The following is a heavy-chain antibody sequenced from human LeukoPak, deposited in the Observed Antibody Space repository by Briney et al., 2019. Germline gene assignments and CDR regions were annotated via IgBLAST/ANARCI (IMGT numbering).Heavy chain of an antibody. CDR1: GGTFSSHA. D-gene: IGHD2-21*01. CDR3: ARDSSEFRSLIPH. Sequence: SVKVSCKASGGTFSSHAISWVRQAPGQGLEWMGGIIPIFGTARYAQKFQGRVTITADESTSTAYMELRSLRSEDTAVYYCARDSSEFRSLIPHWGQGTLVTVSS. J-gene: IGHJ1*01. V-gene: IGHV1-69*13. CDR2: IIPIFGTA.